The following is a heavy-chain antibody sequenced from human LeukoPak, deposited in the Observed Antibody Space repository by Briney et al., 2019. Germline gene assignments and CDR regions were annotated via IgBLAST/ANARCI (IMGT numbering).Heavy chain of an antibody. D-gene: IGHD2-15*01. CDR3: AKDQGYAEYCSGGSCPTEGMDV. CDR2: ISYDGSNK. J-gene: IGHJ6*02. Sequence: GGSLRLSCAASGFTFSSYGMHWVRQAPGKGLEWVAVISYDGSNKYYADSVKGRFTISRDNSKNTLYLQMNSLRAEDTAVYYCAKDQGYAEYCSGGSCPTEGMDVWGQGTTVTVSS. CDR1: GFTFSSYG. V-gene: IGHV3-30*18.